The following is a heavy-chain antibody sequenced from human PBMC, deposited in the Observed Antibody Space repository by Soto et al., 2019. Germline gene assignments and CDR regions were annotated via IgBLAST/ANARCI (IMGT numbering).Heavy chain of an antibody. V-gene: IGHV1-3*01. J-gene: IGHJ6*02. Sequence: QVQLVQSGAEVKKPGASVKVSCKASGYTFTSYAMHWVRQAPGQGLEWMGWINAGNGNTKYSQKFQGRVTITRDTSASTAYMELSSLRSEDTAVYYCARSLGDSSGWLRPGGYYYYGMDVWGQGTTVTVSS. CDR1: GYTFTSYA. CDR3: ARSLGDSSGWLRPGGYYYYGMDV. D-gene: IGHD6-19*01. CDR2: INAGNGNT.